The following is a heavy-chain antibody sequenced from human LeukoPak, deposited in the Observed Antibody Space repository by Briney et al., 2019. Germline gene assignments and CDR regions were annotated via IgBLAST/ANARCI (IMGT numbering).Heavy chain of an antibody. V-gene: IGHV1-69*13. CDR1: GGTFNRYA. D-gene: IGHD1-26*01. CDR3: ARESPIVGNFDY. J-gene: IGHJ4*02. CDR2: IIPIFGTA. Sequence: EASVKVSCKASGGTFNRYAISWVRQAPGQGVEWMGGIIPIFGTAKYAQKFRGRVTIRPDESTSTPYMELSSLRSEDTAVYCCARESPIVGNFDYWGQGTLVTVPS.